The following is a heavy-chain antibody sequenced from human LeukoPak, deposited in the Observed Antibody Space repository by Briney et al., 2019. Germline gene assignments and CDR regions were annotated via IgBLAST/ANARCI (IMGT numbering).Heavy chain of an antibody. Sequence: SETLSHTCTVSGGSISSGGYYWSWIRQPPGKGLEWIGYIYHSGSTYYNPSLKSRVTISVDRSKNQFSLKLSSVTAADTAVYYCARWYPGSSLRGFDYWGQGTLVTVSS. CDR3: ARWYPGSSLRGFDY. CDR2: IYHSGST. J-gene: IGHJ4*02. V-gene: IGHV4-30-2*01. CDR1: GGSISSGGYY. D-gene: IGHD6-6*01.